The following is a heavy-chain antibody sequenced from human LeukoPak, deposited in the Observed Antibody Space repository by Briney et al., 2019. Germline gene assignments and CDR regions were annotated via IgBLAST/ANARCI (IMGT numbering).Heavy chain of an antibody. V-gene: IGHV4-34*01. CDR2: INHSGSA. CDR3: ARDSNSWNYFDN. Sequence: PSETLSLTCAVYGGSFSGYYWSWIRQPPGKGLEWIGEINHSGSANYNPSLVSRVTISVDTPKSQFSLKLSSVTAADTAVYYCARDSNSWNYFDNWGQGTLVTVSS. CDR1: GGSFSGYY. J-gene: IGHJ4*02. D-gene: IGHD6-13*01.